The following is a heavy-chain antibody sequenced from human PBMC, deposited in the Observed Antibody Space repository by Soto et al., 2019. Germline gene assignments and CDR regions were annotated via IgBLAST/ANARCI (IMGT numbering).Heavy chain of an antibody. Sequence: GGSLRLSCAASGFTFSSYGMHWVRQAPGKGLEWVAVISYDGSNKYYADSVKGRFTISRDNSKNTLYLQMNSLRAEDTAVYYCAKDDYCSSTSCYWGYYYYYGMDVWGQGTTVTVSS. V-gene: IGHV3-30*18. J-gene: IGHJ6*02. CDR2: ISYDGSNK. D-gene: IGHD2-2*01. CDR1: GFTFSSYG. CDR3: AKDDYCSSTSCYWGYYYYYGMDV.